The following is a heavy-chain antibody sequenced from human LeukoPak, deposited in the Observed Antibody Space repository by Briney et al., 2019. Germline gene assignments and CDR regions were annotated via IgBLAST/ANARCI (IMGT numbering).Heavy chain of an antibody. J-gene: IGHJ4*02. CDR3: ARVSSSSWRGGVDY. Sequence: NPSETLSLTCTVSGGSISSGGYYWSWIRQPPGKGLEWIGYIYHSGSTYYNPSLKSRVTISVDRSKNQFSLKLSSVTAADTAVYYCARVSSSSWRGGVDYWGQGTLVTVSS. D-gene: IGHD6-13*01. CDR2: IYHSGST. CDR1: GGSISSGGYY. V-gene: IGHV4-30-2*01.